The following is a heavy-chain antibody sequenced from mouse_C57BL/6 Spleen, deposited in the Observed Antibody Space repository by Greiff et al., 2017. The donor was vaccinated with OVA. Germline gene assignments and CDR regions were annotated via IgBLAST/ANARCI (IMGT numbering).Heavy chain of an antibody. D-gene: IGHD3-2*02. CDR2: INPNNGGT. V-gene: IGHV1-26*01. CDR1: GYTFTDYY. Sequence: VQLQQSGPELVKPGASVKISCKASGYTFTDYYMNWVKQSHGKSLEWIGDINPNNGGTSYNQKFKGKATLTVDKSSSTAYMELRSLTSEDSAVYYGASWDNSGFPCDDWGQGTTLTVSS. CDR3: ASWDNSGFPCDD. J-gene: IGHJ2*01.